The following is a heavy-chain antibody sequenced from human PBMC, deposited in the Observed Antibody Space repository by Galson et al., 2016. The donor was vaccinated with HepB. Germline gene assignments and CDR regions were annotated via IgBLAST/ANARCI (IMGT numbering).Heavy chain of an antibody. Sequence: SVKVSCKASGYTFTTSGISWVRQAPGRELEWMGWISTYSGNTKYAQKFQGGLTLTTDSSTTTAYMELRSLRFDDTALYYCARDVQYRFDSWGQGTLVTVSS. J-gene: IGHJ4*02. D-gene: IGHD2/OR15-2a*01. CDR2: ISTYSGNT. CDR1: GYTFTTSG. CDR3: ARDVQYRFDS. V-gene: IGHV1-18*01.